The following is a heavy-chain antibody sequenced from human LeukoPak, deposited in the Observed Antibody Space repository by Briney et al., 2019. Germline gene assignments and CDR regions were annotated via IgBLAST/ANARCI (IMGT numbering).Heavy chain of an antibody. Sequence: ASVKVSCKASGGTFSSYAISWVRQAPGQGLEWMGGIIPIFGTANYAQKLQGRVTMTTDTSTSTAYMELSSLRSEDTAVYYCAIRGRRVWFDPWGQGTLVTVSS. J-gene: IGHJ5*02. CDR2: IIPIFGTA. V-gene: IGHV1-69*05. CDR1: GGTFSSYA. CDR3: AIRGRRVWFDP.